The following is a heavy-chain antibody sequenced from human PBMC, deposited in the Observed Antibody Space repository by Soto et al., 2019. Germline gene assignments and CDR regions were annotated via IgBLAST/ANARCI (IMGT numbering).Heavy chain of an antibody. J-gene: IGHJ6*02. CDR1: GGSFSGYY. D-gene: IGHD2-15*01. Sequence: QVQLQQWGAGLLKPSETLSLTCAVYGGSFSGYYWSWIRQPPGKGLEWIGEINHSGSTNYNPSLKSRVTISVDTPKTQFALKLSSVTAADTAVYYCARGSDNGGCSGGSCYSHYYGMDVWGQGTTVTVSS. V-gene: IGHV4-34*01. CDR3: ARGSDNGGCSGGSCYSHYYGMDV. CDR2: INHSGST.